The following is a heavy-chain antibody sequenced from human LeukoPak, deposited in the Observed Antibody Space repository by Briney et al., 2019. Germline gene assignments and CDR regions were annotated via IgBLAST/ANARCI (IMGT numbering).Heavy chain of an antibody. CDR3: ASSTPYGSGSYWSYYYYGMDV. D-gene: IGHD3-10*01. CDR1: GFTFSSYA. V-gene: IGHV3-23*01. CDR2: ISGSGGST. J-gene: IGHJ6*02. Sequence: PGGSLRLSCAASGFTFSSYAMSWVRQAPGKGLEWVSAISGSGGSTYYADSVKGRFTISRDTSKNTLYLQMNSLRAEDTAVYYCASSTPYGSGSYWSYYYYGMDVWGQGTTVTVSS.